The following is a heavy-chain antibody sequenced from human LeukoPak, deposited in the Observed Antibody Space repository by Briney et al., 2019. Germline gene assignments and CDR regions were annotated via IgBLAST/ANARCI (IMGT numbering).Heavy chain of an antibody. D-gene: IGHD3-22*01. J-gene: IGHJ6*02. Sequence: SETLSLTCTVSGGSISSYYWSWIRQPAGKGLEWIGRIYTSGSTNYNPSLKSRVTMSVDTSQNQFSLKPSSVSAADTAVYYCARQKYDSSGYYQPMGYYYGMDVWGQGTTVTVSS. CDR2: IYTSGST. CDR1: GGSISSYY. V-gene: IGHV4-4*07. CDR3: ARQKYDSSGYYQPMGYYYGMDV.